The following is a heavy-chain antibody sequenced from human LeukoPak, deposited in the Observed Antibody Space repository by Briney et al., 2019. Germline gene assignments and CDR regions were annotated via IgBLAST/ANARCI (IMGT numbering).Heavy chain of an antibody. CDR3: VSFYETY. J-gene: IGHJ4*02. D-gene: IGHD2-2*01. Sequence: GGSLRLSCAASRFTLSTYWMSWVRQAPGKGLVWVSHINSDGSWTGYADSVKGRFTISKDNAKNTVYLQMNNLRAEDTAVYYCVSFYETYWGRGTLVTVSS. V-gene: IGHV3-74*01. CDR2: INSDGSWT. CDR1: RFTLSTYW.